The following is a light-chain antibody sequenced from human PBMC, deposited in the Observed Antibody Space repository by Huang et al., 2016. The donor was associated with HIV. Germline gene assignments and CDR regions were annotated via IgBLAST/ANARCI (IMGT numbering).Light chain of an antibody. CDR3: QHYNNWPPWT. V-gene: IGKV3D-15*01. CDR2: GAS. J-gene: IGKJ1*01. Sequence: IVMTQSPVTLSVSPGERATLSCRASAGVSNNVAWYQQRPGQSPRLLIHGASTRHTGVPAKFSVRWSGTEFTLTITNLQPEDSAVYYCQHYNNWPPWTFGPGTQVEI. CDR1: AGVSNN.